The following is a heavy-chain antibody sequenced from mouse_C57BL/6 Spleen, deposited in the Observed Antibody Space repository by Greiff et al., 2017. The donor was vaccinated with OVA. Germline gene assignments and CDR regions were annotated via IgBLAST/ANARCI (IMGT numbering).Heavy chain of an antibody. Sequence: VQLQESGAELVKPGASVKISCKASGYAFSSYWMNWVKQRPGKGLEWIGQIYPGDGDTNYNGKFKGKATLTADKSSSTAYMQLSSLTSEDSAVYFCARTLPTVVADYWGQGTTLTVSS. J-gene: IGHJ2*01. CDR3: ARTLPTVVADY. CDR1: GYAFSSYW. CDR2: IYPGDGDT. V-gene: IGHV1-80*01. D-gene: IGHD1-1*01.